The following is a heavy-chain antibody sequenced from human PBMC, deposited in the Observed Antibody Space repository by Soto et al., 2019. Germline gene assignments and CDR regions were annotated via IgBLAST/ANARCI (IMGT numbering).Heavy chain of an antibody. CDR3: ARLPDGDYGDYRGWFDP. J-gene: IGHJ5*02. CDR2: NYYSGST. CDR1: GGSISSSSYY. D-gene: IGHD4-17*01. Sequence: SETLSLTCTVSGGSISSSSYYWGWIRQPPGKGLEWIGSNYYSGSTYYNPSLKSRVTISVDTSKNQFSLKLSSVTAADTAVYYCARLPDGDYGDYRGWFDPWGQGTLVTVSS. V-gene: IGHV4-39*01.